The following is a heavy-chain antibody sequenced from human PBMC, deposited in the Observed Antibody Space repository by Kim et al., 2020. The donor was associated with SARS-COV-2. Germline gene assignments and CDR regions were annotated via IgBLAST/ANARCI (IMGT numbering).Heavy chain of an antibody. Sequence: GGSRRLSCAASGFTFSSYWMHWVRQAPGKGLVWVSRINSDGSSTSYADSVKGRFTISRDNAKNTLYLQMNSLRAEDTAVYYCARGEDNVVVVAGSWGFDPWGQGTLVTVSS. CDR2: INSDGSST. D-gene: IGHD2-15*01. V-gene: IGHV3-74*01. CDR1: GFTFSSYW. CDR3: ARGEDNVVVVAGSWGFDP. J-gene: IGHJ5*02.